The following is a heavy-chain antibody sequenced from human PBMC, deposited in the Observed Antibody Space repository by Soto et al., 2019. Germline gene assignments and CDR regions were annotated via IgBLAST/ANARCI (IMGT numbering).Heavy chain of an antibody. J-gene: IGHJ6*02. Sequence: GASVKVSCKASGYTFTSYGISWVRQAPGQGLEWMGWISAYNGNTNYAQKLQGRVTMTTDTSTSTAYMELRSLRSDDTAVYYCARDKCVGGNYDFWSGPDVVDVWGQGTTVTVSS. D-gene: IGHD3-3*01. V-gene: IGHV1-18*01. CDR2: ISAYNGNT. CDR3: ARDKCVGGNYDFWSGPDVVDV. CDR1: GYTFTSYG.